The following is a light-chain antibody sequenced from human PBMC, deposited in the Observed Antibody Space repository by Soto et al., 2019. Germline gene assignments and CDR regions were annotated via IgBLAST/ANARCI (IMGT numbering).Light chain of an antibody. CDR1: SSDVGGYNY. CDR3: SSYPSSTTLV. Sequence: QSALTQPASVSGSPGQSITIPCTGTSSDVGGYNYVSWYQQHPGKAPKLMIYEVSNRPSGVSNRFSGSKSGNTASLTISGLQAEDEADYYCSSYPSSTTLVFGTGTKVTVL. CDR2: EVS. J-gene: IGLJ1*01. V-gene: IGLV2-14*01.